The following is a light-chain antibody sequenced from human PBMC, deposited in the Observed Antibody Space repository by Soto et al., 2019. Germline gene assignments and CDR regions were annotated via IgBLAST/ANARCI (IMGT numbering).Light chain of an antibody. CDR1: QTISNNY. CDR2: AVS. Sequence: EIVLTQSPGTLTLSPGESAALSCRARQTISNNYLVWYRQKPGQAPRLLIYAVSSRAAGIPDRFSGSGSGTDFALTIARLEPEDSAVYYCQQHSNSPWTFGQGTRVEI. V-gene: IGKV3-20*01. J-gene: IGKJ1*01. CDR3: QQHSNSPWT.